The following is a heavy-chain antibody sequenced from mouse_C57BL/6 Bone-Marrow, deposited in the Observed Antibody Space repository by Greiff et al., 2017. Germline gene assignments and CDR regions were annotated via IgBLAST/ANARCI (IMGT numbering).Heavy chain of an antibody. CDR3: ARRGSNHWFAY. V-gene: IGHV1-82*01. CDR2: IYPGDGDT. D-gene: IGHD2-5*01. J-gene: IGHJ3*01. CDR1: GYAFSSSW. Sequence: QVQLQQSGPELVKPGASVKISCKASGYAFSSSWMNWVKQRPGKGLEWIGRIYPGDGDTNYNGKFKGKATLTADKSSSTAYMQLSSLTSEDSAVYFCARRGSNHWFAYWGQVTLVTVSA.